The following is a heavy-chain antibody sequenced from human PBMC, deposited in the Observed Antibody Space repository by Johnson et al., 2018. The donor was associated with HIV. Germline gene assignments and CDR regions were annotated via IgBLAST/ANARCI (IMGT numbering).Heavy chain of an antibody. J-gene: IGHJ3*02. V-gene: IGHV3-48*04. Sequence: VQLVESGGGVVQPGRSLRLSCAASGFTFSNYGMHWVRQAPGKGLEWVSYISSSGSTIYYADSVKGRVTISRDNAKNSLYLQMNSLRAEDTAVYYCARDFTAVYCGGDCYAFDIWGQGTMVSVSS. D-gene: IGHD2-21*02. CDR2: ISSSGSTI. CDR3: ARDFTAVYCGGDCYAFDI. CDR1: GFTFSNYG.